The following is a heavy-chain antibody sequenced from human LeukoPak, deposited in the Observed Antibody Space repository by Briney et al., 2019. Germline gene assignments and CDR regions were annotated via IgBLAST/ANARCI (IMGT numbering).Heavy chain of an antibody. CDR2: ISSSSSYI. V-gene: IGHV3-21*01. CDR1: GFTFSSYS. Sequence: KPGGSLRLSCAASGFTFSSYSMNWVRQAPGKGLEWVSSISSSSSYIYYADSVEGRFTISRDNAKNSLYLQMDSLRAEDTAVYYCARDQDPTYYYDSSGFLDAFDIWGQGTMVTVSS. J-gene: IGHJ3*02. D-gene: IGHD3-22*01. CDR3: ARDQDPTYYYDSSGFLDAFDI.